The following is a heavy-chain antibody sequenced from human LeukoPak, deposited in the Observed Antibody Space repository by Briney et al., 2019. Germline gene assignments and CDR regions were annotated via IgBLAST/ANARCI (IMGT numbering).Heavy chain of an antibody. CDR1: GYTCTSYY. D-gene: IGHD5-18*01. Sequence: ASAKVFCKASGYTCTSYYMHWVRQAPGQGLEWMGIINPSGGSTSYAQKFQGRVTMTRDTSTSTVYMELSSLRSEDTAVYYCARDLYPTWIQLLGPFDYWGQGTLVTVSS. CDR3: ARDLYPTWIQLLGPFDY. CDR2: INPSGGST. V-gene: IGHV1-46*01. J-gene: IGHJ4*02.